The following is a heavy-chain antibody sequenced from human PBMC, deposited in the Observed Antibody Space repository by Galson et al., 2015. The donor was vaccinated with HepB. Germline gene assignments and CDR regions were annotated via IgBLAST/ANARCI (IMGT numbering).Heavy chain of an antibody. J-gene: IGHJ4*02. D-gene: IGHD1-1*01. V-gene: IGHV3-23*01. CDR1: GFTFSSYA. Sequence: SLRLSCAASGFTFSSYAMSWVRQAPGKGLEWVSAISGSGGSTYYADSVKGRFTISRDNSKNTLYLQMNSLRAEDTAVYYCARAPVTTGRTYYFDYWGQGTLVTVSS. CDR2: ISGSGGST. CDR3: ARAPVTTGRTYYFDY.